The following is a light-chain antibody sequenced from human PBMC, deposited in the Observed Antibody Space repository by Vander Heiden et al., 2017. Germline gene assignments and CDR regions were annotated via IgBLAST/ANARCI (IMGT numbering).Light chain of an antibody. CDR2: GAS. CDR1: QSVSSN. Sequence: EIVMTQSPATLSVSPGERATLSCRASQSVSSNLAWYQQKPGQAPRLLIYGASTRATGIPARFSGSGYGTEFTLTISSRQSEDFAVYYCQQHNNWPPRTFGQGTKVEIK. V-gene: IGKV3-15*01. J-gene: IGKJ1*01. CDR3: QQHNNWPPRT.